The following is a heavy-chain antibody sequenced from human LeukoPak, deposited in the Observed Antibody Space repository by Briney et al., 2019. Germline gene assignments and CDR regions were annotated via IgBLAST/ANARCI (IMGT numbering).Heavy chain of an antibody. V-gene: IGHV3-74*01. CDR1: GFTFSSYW. CDR2: INPDGSST. J-gene: IGHJ4*02. Sequence: GGSLRLSCAASGFTFSSYWMHWVRQAPGKGLVWVSRINPDGSSTTYADSVKGRFTISRDNAKDTLYLQMNSLRAEDTAVYYCAKDRGGYSSGGGQGTLVTVSS. CDR3: AKDRGGYSSG. D-gene: IGHD5-18*01.